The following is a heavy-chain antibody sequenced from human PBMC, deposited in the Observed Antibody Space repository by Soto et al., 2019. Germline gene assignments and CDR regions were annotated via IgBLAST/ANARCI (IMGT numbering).Heavy chain of an antibody. CDR3: ARWRGGQWLVVRGHYGMDV. Sequence: SETLSLTCAVYGGSFSGYYWSWIRQPPGKGLEWIGEINHSGSTNYNPSLKSRVTISVDTSKNQFSLKLSSVTAADTAVYYCARWRGGQWLVVRGHYGMDVWGQGTTVTVSS. CDR2: INHSGST. J-gene: IGHJ6*02. D-gene: IGHD6-19*01. V-gene: IGHV4-34*01. CDR1: GGSFSGYY.